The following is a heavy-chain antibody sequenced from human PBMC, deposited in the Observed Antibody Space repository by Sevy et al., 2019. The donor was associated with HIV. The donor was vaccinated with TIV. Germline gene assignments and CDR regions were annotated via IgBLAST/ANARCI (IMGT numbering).Heavy chain of an antibody. Sequence: GGSLRLSCAASGFDFGNYPISWVRQSPGKGLEWISVIGGSGDGIKYADSVKGRFTISRDSSKNTLFLQMNSLRVEDTAVYYCARSRTGAYYDSSITFQLAEYWGQGTLVTVSS. V-gene: IGHV3-23*01. CDR1: GFDFGNYP. CDR2: IGGSGDGI. CDR3: ARSRTGAYYDSSITFQLAEY. D-gene: IGHD3-22*01. J-gene: IGHJ4*02.